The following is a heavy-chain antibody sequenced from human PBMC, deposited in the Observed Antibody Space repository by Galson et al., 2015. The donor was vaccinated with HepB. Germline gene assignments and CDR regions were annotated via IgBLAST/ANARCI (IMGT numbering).Heavy chain of an antibody. V-gene: IGHV3-30*18. D-gene: IGHD1-1*01. J-gene: IGHJ3*02. CDR1: GFTFSSYG. CDR3: AKDPSWMERGTWRSTGAFDI. Sequence: SLRLSCAASGFTFSSYGMHWVRQAPGKGLEWVAVISYDGSNKYYADSVKGRFTISRDNSKNTLYLQMNSLRAEDTAVYYCAKDPSWMERGTWRSTGAFDIWGQGTMVTVSS. CDR2: ISYDGSNK.